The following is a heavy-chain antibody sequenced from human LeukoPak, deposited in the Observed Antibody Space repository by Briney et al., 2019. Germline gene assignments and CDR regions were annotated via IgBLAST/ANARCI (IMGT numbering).Heavy chain of an antibody. CDR2: INPNSGGT. CDR1: GYTFTGYY. J-gene: IGHJ5*02. Sequence: ASVKVSCKASGYTFTGYYMHWVRQAPGQGLECMGWINPNSGGTNYAQKFQGRVTMTRDTSISTAYMELSRLRSDDTAVYYCASLTPLHPMVRGVVSWGQGTLVTVSS. CDR3: ASLTPLHPMVRGVVS. D-gene: IGHD3-10*01. V-gene: IGHV1-2*02.